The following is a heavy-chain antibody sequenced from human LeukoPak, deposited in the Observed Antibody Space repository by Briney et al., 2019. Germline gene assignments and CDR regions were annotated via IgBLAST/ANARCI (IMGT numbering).Heavy chain of an antibody. CDR1: GFTFSSYW. V-gene: IGHV3-7*01. Sequence: PGGSLRLSCAASGFTFSSYWMSWVRQAPGKGLEWVANIKQDGSEKYYVDSVKGRFTISRDNAKNSLYLQMNSLRAEDTAVYYCARDNPGGTVHAFDISGQGTMVSVSS. CDR2: IKQDGSEK. D-gene: IGHD1-1*01. J-gene: IGHJ3*02. CDR3: ARDNPGGTVHAFDI.